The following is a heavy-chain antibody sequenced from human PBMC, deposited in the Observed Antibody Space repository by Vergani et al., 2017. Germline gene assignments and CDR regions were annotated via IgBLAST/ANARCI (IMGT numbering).Heavy chain of an antibody. CDR1: GYTFTSYA. J-gene: IGHJ5*02. D-gene: IGHD6-19*01. V-gene: IGHV7-4-1*02. Sequence: QAQLVQSGPELKKPGASVKVSCKASGYTFTSYALHWVRQAPGQGLEWLGWINTNTETPTYAQAFTGRFVFSLDTSVNTAFLQISGLTAKDTALYYCASAKRGSIAVSAADTWGQGTLVTVSS. CDR3: ASAKRGSIAVSAADT. CDR2: INTNTETP.